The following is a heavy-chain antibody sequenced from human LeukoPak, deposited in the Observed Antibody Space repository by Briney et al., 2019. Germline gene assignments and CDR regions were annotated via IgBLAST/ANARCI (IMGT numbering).Heavy chain of an antibody. J-gene: IGHJ4*02. Sequence: ASVKVSCKVSGYTLIELSMHWVRQAPGKGLEWVGGFDPEGGETIYAQKFQGRVTMTEDTSTDTPYMELSSLRAEDTAVYYCATGGEAGDYSFDYWGQGTLVTVSS. CDR2: FDPEGGET. CDR1: GYTLIELS. V-gene: IGHV1-24*01. D-gene: IGHD4-17*01. CDR3: ATGGEAGDYSFDY.